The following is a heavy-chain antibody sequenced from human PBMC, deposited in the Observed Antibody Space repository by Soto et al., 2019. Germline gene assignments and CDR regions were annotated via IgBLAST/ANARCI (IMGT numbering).Heavy chain of an antibody. Sequence: QVQLQESGPGLVKPSGTLSLTCAISSGSITSSNWWSWVRQPPGKGLEWIGEIYHGGNTNYNPSHKSRLTISMDRSQNQFSLRLNSVTAADTAVYFCASHLIMPGTRGFDYWGQGSLVTVSS. V-gene: IGHV4-4*02. J-gene: IGHJ4*02. CDR3: ASHLIMPGTRGFDY. CDR1: SGSITSSNW. D-gene: IGHD1-1*01. CDR2: IYHGGNT.